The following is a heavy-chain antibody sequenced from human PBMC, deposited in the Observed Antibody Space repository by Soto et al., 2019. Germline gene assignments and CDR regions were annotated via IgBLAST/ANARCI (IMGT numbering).Heavy chain of an antibody. CDR2: ISTTSSSI. J-gene: IGHJ4*02. CDR1: GFTFSSYS. CDR3: ARNGVAFDY. D-gene: IGHD3-3*01. V-gene: IGHV3-48*02. Sequence: GGSLRLSCAASGFTFSSYSMNWVRQAPGKGLEWISYISTTSSSIYYADSVKGRFTISRDNAKNSLFLQMNSLRDEDTAVYYCARNGVAFDYWGQGALVTVYS.